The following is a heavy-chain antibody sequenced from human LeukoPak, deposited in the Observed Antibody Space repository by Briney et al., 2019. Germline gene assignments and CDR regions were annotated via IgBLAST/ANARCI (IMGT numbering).Heavy chain of an antibody. D-gene: IGHD5-18*01. CDR3: AKDLGGYSYGYPNY. CDR2: ISGSGGST. Sequence: GGALRLSFAASGFTFSSYAMSGVRQAPGKGLDWVSAISGSGGSTYYAGSVKGRFTISRDNSKNTLYLQMNSLRAEDTAVYYCAKDLGGYSYGYPNYWGQGTLVTVSS. CDR1: GFTFSSYA. V-gene: IGHV3-23*01. J-gene: IGHJ4*02.